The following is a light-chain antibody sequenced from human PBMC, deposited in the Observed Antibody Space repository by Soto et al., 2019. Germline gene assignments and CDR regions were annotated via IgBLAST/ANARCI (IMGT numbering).Light chain of an antibody. CDR3: HQYNGWPRT. CDR2: GTS. Sequence: EIVLTQSPGTLSLSPGERATLSCRVSQSVSSSYLAWYQQKPGQRPSLLIYGTSTRAGGVPARFSGGGSGTEFTLTITSLQSEDVAVYYCHQYNGWPRTFGQGTKV. J-gene: IGKJ1*01. V-gene: IGKV3-15*01. CDR1: QSVSSSY.